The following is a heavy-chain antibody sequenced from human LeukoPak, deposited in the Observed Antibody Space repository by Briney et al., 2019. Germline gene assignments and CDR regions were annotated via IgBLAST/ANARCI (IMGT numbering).Heavy chain of an antibody. D-gene: IGHD3-10*01. J-gene: IGHJ4*02. CDR3: ARAPRVRGVIYYFDY. Sequence: SETLSLTCTVSGGSISSGDYYWSWIRQPPGKGLVWIGYIYYSGSTYYNPSLKSRVTISVDTSKNQFSLKLSSVTAADTAVYYCARAPRVRGVIYYFDYWGQGTLVTVSS. CDR2: IYYSGST. V-gene: IGHV4-30-4*08. CDR1: GGSISSGDYY.